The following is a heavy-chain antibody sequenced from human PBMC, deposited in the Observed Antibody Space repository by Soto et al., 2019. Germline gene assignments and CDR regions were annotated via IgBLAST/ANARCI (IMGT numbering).Heavy chain of an antibody. D-gene: IGHD5-18*01. CDR2: IYYSGST. CDR3: AREGWSRIQLTFWVY. Sequence: SETLSLTCTVSGGSISSSSYYWGWIRQPPGKGLEWIGSIYYSGSTYYNPSLKSRVTISVDTSKNQFSLKLSSVTAADTAVYYCAREGWSRIQLTFWVYWGQGHLVTVSS. J-gene: IGHJ4*02. V-gene: IGHV4-39*02. CDR1: GGSISSSSYY.